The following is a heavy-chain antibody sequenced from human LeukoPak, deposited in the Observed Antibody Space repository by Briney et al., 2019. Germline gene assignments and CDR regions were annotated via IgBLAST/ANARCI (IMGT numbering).Heavy chain of an antibody. V-gene: IGHV4-34*01. CDR1: GGSFSGYY. J-gene: IGHJ4*02. D-gene: IGHD2-2*01. CDR3: AREGIVVPALDY. Sequence: SETLSLTCAVYGGSFSGYYWSWIRQPPGKGLEWIGEINHSGSTNYNPSLKSRVTISVDTSKNQFSLKLSSVTAADTAVYYCAREGIVVPALDYWGQGTLVTVSS. CDR2: INHSGST.